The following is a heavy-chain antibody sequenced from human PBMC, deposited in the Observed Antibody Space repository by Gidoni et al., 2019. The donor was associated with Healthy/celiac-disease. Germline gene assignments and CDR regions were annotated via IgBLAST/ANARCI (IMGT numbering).Heavy chain of an antibody. CDR2: IYYSGST. Sequence: SGGSISSSSYYWGWIRQPPGKGLEWIGSIYYSGSTYYNPSLKSRVTISVDTSKNQFSLKLSSVTAADTAVYYCARHFISPVVPAAQGAFDIWGQGTMVTVSS. CDR1: GGSISSSSYY. V-gene: IGHV4-39*01. J-gene: IGHJ3*02. D-gene: IGHD2-2*01. CDR3: ARHFISPVVPAAQGAFDI.